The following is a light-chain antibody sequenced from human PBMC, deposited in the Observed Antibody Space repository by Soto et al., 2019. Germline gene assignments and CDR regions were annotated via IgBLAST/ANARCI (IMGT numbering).Light chain of an antibody. J-gene: IGKJ3*01. CDR2: SAS. Sequence: DIQMTQSPATLSVSVGDRVTITCRASQTISSWLAWYQQKPGKAPKLLIYSASTLHSGVPSRFSGSGSGTDFTLTISSLEPEDFAAYYCQQANSCPITFGPGTQLEI. CDR3: QQANSCPIT. CDR1: QTISSW. V-gene: IGKV1-12*01.